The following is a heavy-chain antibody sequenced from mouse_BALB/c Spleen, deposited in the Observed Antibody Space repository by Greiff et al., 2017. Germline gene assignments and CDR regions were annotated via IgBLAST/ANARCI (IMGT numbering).Heavy chain of an antibody. CDR2: ISYDGSN. CDR1: GYSITSGYY. Sequence: DVQLQESGPGLVKPSQSLSLTCSVTGYSITSGYYWNWIRQFPGNKLEWMGYISYDGSNNYNPSLKNRISITRDTSKNQFFLKLNSVTTEDTATYYCARDPELGPFFDYWGQGTTLTVSA. CDR3: ARDPELGPFFDY. J-gene: IGHJ2*01. V-gene: IGHV3-6*02. D-gene: IGHD4-1*01.